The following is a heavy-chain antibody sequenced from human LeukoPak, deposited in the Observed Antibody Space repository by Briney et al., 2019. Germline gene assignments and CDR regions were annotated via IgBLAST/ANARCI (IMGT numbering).Heavy chain of an antibody. CDR2: INHSGST. Sequence: SETLSLTCAVYGGSFSGYYWSWIRQPPGKGLEWIGEINHSGSTNYNPSLKSRVAISVDTSKNQFSLKLSSVTAADTAVYYCARTKVRGRFDYWGQGTLVTVAS. D-gene: IGHD3-10*01. V-gene: IGHV4-34*01. CDR3: ARTKVRGRFDY. J-gene: IGHJ4*02. CDR1: GGSFSGYY.